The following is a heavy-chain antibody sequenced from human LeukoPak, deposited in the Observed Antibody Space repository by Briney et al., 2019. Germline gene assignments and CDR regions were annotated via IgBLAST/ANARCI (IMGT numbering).Heavy chain of an antibody. Sequence: GGSLRLSCAASGFTFSSYAMSWVGQSPGKGLEWVSGLSGGAGSTYYAYYTDSVKGRFTISRDNSRNTLYLEVKSLRADDTAVYYCVKFSDILTSYFDHWGQGTLVTVSS. D-gene: IGHD3-9*01. V-gene: IGHV3-23*01. J-gene: IGHJ4*02. CDR1: GFTFSSYA. CDR2: LSGGAGST. CDR3: VKFSDILTSYFDH.